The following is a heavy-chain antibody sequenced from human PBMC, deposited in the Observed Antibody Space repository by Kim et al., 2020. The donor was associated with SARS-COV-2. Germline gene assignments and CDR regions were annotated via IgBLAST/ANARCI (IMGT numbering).Heavy chain of an antibody. Sequence: SETLSLTCTVSGGSISSYYWSWIRQPPGKGLEWIGYIYYSGSTNYNPSLKSRVTISVDTSKNQFSLKLSSVTAADTAVYYCVRARYYYGSGRRFDPWGQGTLVTVSS. CDR2: IYYSGST. V-gene: IGHV4-59*01. CDR1: GGSISSYY. J-gene: IGHJ5*02. D-gene: IGHD3-10*01. CDR3: VRARYYYGSGRRFDP.